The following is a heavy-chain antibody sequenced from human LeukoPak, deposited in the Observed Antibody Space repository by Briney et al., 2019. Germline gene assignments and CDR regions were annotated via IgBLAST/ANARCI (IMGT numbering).Heavy chain of an antibody. D-gene: IGHD2-15*01. Sequence: GASLRLSCVAFRFILRSHVMHWVRQSPGGGLEWVAALHADGSQIWYGDSVRGRFTISRDTFRNTLYLQMDSLRAEDTALYYCARETSPGRATGFDYWGQGTLVTVSS. CDR3: ARETSPGRATGFDY. J-gene: IGHJ4*02. V-gene: IGHV3-33*01. CDR1: RFILRSHV. CDR2: LHADGSQI.